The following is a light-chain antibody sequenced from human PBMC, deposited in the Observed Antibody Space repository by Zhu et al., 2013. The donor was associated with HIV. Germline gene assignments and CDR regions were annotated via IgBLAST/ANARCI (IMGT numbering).Light chain of an antibody. J-gene: IGKJ2*03. CDR2: GAS. Sequence: VLFQSPGTLSLSPGERATLSCRASQSVSSNYLAWYQQRPGQAPRLLIFGASGRATGIPDRFSGSGSGTDFTLTISRLEPEDFAVYYCQQYGTSYSFGQGTKLEIK. CDR3: QQYGTSYS. V-gene: IGKV3-20*01. CDR1: QSVSSNY.